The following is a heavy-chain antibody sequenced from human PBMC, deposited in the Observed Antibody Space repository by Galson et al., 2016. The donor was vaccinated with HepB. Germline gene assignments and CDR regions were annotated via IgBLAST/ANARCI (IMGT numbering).Heavy chain of an antibody. V-gene: IGHV3-33*01. CDR3: ARDGHVWGSYRPSRYYHYYMDV. Sequence: SLRLSCAASGFTFSNNGMHWVRQAPGKGLEWVAVIWYDGSNKYYADSVKGRFTISRDNSKNTLYLQMNRLRAEDTAVYYCARDGHVWGSYRPSRYYHYYMDVWGKGTTVTVSS. J-gene: IGHJ6*03. CDR1: GFTFSNNG. CDR2: IWYDGSNK. D-gene: IGHD3-16*02.